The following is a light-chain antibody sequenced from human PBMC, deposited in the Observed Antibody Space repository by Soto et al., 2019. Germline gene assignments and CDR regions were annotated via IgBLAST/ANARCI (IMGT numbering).Light chain of an antibody. V-gene: IGKV1-5*01. CDR3: QQYNSYLMYT. Sequence: DIQMTKSPSTLSASVGDRVTITCRASQSISGWLAWYQQKPGKAPKLLIYDASSLESGVPSRFSGSGSGTEFTLTISSLQPDDFATYYCQQYNSYLMYTFGQGTRLEIK. CDR2: DAS. CDR1: QSISGW. J-gene: IGKJ5*01.